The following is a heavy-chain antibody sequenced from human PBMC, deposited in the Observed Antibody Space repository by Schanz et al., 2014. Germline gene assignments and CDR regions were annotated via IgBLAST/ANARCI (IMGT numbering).Heavy chain of an antibody. CDR2: ISYDGRHK. Sequence: VQLVESGGALVQPGGSLRLSCAASGFTFSGYGMHWVRQAPGKGLEWVAIISYDGRHKNYADSVKGRFTISRDNSKNTLHLQMNSLRVEDTAVYYCAKDDTQVNGMDVWGQGTTVTVSS. CDR3: AKDDTQVNGMDV. J-gene: IGHJ6*02. CDR1: GFTFSGYG. V-gene: IGHV3-30*18.